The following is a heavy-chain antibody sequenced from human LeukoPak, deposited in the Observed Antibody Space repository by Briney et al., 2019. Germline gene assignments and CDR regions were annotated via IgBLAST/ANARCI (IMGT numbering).Heavy chain of an antibody. D-gene: IGHD3-9*01. V-gene: IGHV1-46*01. J-gene: IGHJ4*02. Sequence: ASVKVSCKTSGYTFTSYYMHWVRQAPGPGLDWMGIINPCGGSTSYAQKFQGRVTMTRDTSTSTVYMELSSLRSEDTAVYYCARDWGSERDLLTGYYIYWGQGTLVTVSS. CDR1: GYTFTSYY. CDR3: ARDWGSERDLLTGYYIY. CDR2: INPCGGST.